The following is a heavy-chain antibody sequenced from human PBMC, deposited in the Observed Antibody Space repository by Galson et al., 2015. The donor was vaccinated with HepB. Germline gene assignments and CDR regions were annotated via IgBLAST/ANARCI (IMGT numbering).Heavy chain of an antibody. CDR2: ISYDGSNK. Sequence: SLRLSCAASGFTFSSSYMHWVRQAPGKGLDWVAVISYDGSNKYYADSLRGRFTISRDNSRNTLYLQMNSLRAEDTAVYYCARAVAMVRELDYWGQGTLVTVSS. CDR1: GFTFSSSY. CDR3: ARAVAMVRELDY. V-gene: IGHV3-30*04. D-gene: IGHD3-10*01. J-gene: IGHJ4*02.